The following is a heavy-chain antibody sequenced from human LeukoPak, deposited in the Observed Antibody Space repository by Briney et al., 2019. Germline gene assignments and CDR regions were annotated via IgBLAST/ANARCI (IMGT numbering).Heavy chain of an antibody. V-gene: IGHV4-4*07. Sequence: PSETLSLTCTVSSGSISSYYWSWIRQPPGKGLEWIGRIYTSGSTNYNPSLKSRVTMSVDTSKNQFSLKLSSVTAADTAVYYCAREAWDCSGGSCYSDAFDIWGQGTMVTVSS. CDR1: SGSISSYY. CDR2: IYTSGST. D-gene: IGHD2-15*01. J-gene: IGHJ3*02. CDR3: AREAWDCSGGSCYSDAFDI.